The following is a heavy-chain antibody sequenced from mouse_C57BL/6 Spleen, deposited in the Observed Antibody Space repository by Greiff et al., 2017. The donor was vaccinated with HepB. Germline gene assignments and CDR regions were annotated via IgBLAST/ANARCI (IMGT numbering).Heavy chain of an antibody. J-gene: IGHJ1*03. V-gene: IGHV1-53*01. D-gene: IGHD4-1*01. Sequence: QVQLKQPGTELVKPGASVKLSCKASGYTFTSYWMHWVKQRPGQGLEWIGNINPSNGGTNYNEKFKSKATLTVDKSSSTAYMQLSSLTSEDSAVYYCARQKSNWDGYFDVWGTGTTVTVSS. CDR3: ARQKSNWDGYFDV. CDR1: GYTFTSYW. CDR2: INPSNGGT.